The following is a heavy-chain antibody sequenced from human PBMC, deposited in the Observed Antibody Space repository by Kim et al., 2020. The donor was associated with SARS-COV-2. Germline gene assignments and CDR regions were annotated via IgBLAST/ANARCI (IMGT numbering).Heavy chain of an antibody. CDR1: GYTFTRFG. V-gene: IGHV7-4-1*02. Sequence: ASVKVSCKASGYTFTRFGMNWVRQAPGQGLEWMGWIHTNTGKPTYAQGFPGRFVFSLDTSVNTAFLQITSLTAEDTAVYYCVLFGGGATDYFDYWGQGTLVSVSS. D-gene: IGHD1-26*01. CDR2: IHTNTGKP. CDR3: VLFGGGATDYFDY. J-gene: IGHJ4*02.